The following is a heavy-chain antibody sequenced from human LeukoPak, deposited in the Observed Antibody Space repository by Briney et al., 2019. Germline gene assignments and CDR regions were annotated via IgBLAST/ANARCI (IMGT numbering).Heavy chain of an antibody. J-gene: IGHJ4*02. Sequence: GGSLRLSCAASGFSFRSYPMSWVRQAPGKGLEWVSTISGSDGSTYYADSVKGRFTISRDNSKNTLYLQMNSLRAEDTAVYYCASTQRGDYFDYWGQGTLVTVSS. V-gene: IGHV3-23*01. CDR1: GFSFRSYP. CDR2: ISGSDGST. CDR3: ASTQRGDYFDY. D-gene: IGHD2-15*01.